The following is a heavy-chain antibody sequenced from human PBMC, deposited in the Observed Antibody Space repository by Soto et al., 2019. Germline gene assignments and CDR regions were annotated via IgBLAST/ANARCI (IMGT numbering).Heavy chain of an antibody. Sequence: PGGSLRLSCAASGFTVSSNYMSWVRQAPGKGLEWVSVIYSGGSTYYADSVKGRFTIPRDNSKNTLYLQMNSLRAEDTAVYYCARLTGYSSGWRFDPWGQGTLVTVSS. CDR2: IYSGGST. CDR3: ARLTGYSSGWRFDP. CDR1: GFTVSSNY. V-gene: IGHV3-53*01. D-gene: IGHD6-19*01. J-gene: IGHJ5*02.